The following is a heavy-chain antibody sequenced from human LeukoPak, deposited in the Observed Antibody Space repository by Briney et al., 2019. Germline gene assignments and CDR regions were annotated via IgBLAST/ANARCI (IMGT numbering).Heavy chain of an antibody. J-gene: IGHJ4*02. CDR3: ARVYGAYFDY. CDR2: IYHSGST. D-gene: IGHD4-17*01. Sequence: SETLSLTCTVSGYSISSGYYWGWIRQPPGKGLEWIGSIYHSGSTYYNPSLKSRVTISVDTSKNQFSLKLSSVTAADTAVYYCARVYGAYFDYWGQGTLVTVSS. CDR1: GYSISSGYY. V-gene: IGHV4-38-2*02.